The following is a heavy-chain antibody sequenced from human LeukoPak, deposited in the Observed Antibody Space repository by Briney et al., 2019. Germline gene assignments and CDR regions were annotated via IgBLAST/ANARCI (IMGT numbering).Heavy chain of an antibody. V-gene: IGHV3-33*01. CDR3: ARPVSEYSSWSWYYFDY. CDR2: IWYDGSNK. D-gene: IGHD6-6*01. CDR1: GFTFSSYG. Sequence: AGSLRLSCAASGFTFSSYGRHWVRQPPGKGLEWVGVIWYDGSNKYYADSVKGRFTISRDNSKTTLYLQMSRLRAEDTAVYYCARPVSEYSSWSWYYFDYWGQGTLVTVSS. J-gene: IGHJ4*02.